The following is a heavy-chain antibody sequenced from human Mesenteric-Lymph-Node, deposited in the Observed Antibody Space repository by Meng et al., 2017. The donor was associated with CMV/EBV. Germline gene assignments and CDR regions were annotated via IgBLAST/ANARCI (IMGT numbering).Heavy chain of an antibody. J-gene: IGHJ4*02. CDR1: GGSFSGYY. D-gene: IGHD2-15*01. Sequence: QVQLQQWGSGLFKPSETLSLTCAVYGGSFSGYYWSWIRQPPGKGLEWIGEINHSGVPNYNPSLKSLVTISPDRSKNQFSLKLSSVTAEDTAVYYCARGSDIPVNNYWGQGTLVTVSS. CDR3: ARGSDIPVNNY. V-gene: IGHV4-34*01. CDR2: INHSGVP.